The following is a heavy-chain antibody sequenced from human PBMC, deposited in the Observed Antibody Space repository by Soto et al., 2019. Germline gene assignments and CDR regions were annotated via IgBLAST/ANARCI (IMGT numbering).Heavy chain of an antibody. J-gene: IGHJ4*02. CDR1: GDSISSSSSYY. V-gene: IGHV4-39*01. Sequence: QLLLQESGPGLVKPSETLSLTCSVSGDSISSSSSYYWAWIRQPPGKGLQWIGSMYYSGSTYYNPSLKTRLIISLGPSQNPHSPKLRPVTGAEPAVFFRAEQAITIRRGGGEFYFDLWGQGALVTVSS. CDR2: MYYSGST. CDR3: AEQAITIRRGGGEFYFDL. D-gene: IGHD3-16*01.